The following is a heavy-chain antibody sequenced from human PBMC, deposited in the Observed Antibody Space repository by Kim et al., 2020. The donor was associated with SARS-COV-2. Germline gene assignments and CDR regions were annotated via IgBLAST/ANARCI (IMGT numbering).Heavy chain of an antibody. V-gene: IGHV3-30*18. CDR3: AKGALVRGVALFDY. D-gene: IGHD3-10*01. Sequence: GGSLRLSCAASGFTFSSYGMHWVRQAPGKGLEWVAVISYDGSNKYYADSVKGRFTISRDNSKNTLYLQMNSLRAEDTAVYYCAKGALVRGVALFDYWGQGTLVTVSS. J-gene: IGHJ4*02. CDR1: GFTFSSYG. CDR2: ISYDGSNK.